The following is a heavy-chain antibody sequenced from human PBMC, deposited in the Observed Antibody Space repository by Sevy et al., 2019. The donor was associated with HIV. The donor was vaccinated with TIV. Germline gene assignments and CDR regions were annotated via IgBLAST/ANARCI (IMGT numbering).Heavy chain of an antibody. CDR3: ASQRGGYERLYYFDY. Sequence: GGSLRLSCAASGFSFSIYSMNWVRQAPGRRLEWVSYMSNTGSTIHYADSLKGRFTISRDNAKNSLFLQMNSLRAEDTAVYYCASQRGGYERLYYFDYWGQGTLVTVSS. V-gene: IGHV3-48*01. J-gene: IGHJ4*02. CDR2: MSNTGSTI. D-gene: IGHD5-12*01. CDR1: GFSFSIYS.